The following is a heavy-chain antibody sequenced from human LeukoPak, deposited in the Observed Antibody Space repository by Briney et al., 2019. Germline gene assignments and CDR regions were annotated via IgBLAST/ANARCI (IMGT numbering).Heavy chain of an antibody. CDR1: GFTFSSYA. V-gene: IGHV3-23*01. CDR3: AKGVYYHGSGRYFDY. D-gene: IGHD3-10*01. CDR2: ISGSGGAT. Sequence: GGSLRLSCAASGFTFSSYAMNWVRQAPGKGLEWVSAISGSGGATYYADSVKGRSTMSRDNSKNTLYLQMNSLRAEDTAVYYCAKGVYYHGSGRYFDYWGQGTLVTVSS. J-gene: IGHJ4*02.